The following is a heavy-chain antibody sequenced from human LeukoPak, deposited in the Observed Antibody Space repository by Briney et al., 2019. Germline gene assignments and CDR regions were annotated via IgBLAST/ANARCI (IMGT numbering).Heavy chain of an antibody. CDR1: GYTFTCYY. CDR2: INPNSGGT. CDR3: ARAVKVYDPSGMDV. D-gene: IGHD1-1*01. V-gene: IGHV1-2*04. J-gene: IGHJ6*02. Sequence: ASVKVSCKASGYTFTCYYMHWVRQAPGQGLEWMGWINPNSGGTNYAQKFQGWVTMTRDTSISTAYMELSRLRSDDTAVYYCARAVKVYDPSGMDVWGQGTTVTVSS.